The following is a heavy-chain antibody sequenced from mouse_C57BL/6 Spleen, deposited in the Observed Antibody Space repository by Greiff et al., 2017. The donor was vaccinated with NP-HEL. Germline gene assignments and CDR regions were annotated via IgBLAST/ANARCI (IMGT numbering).Heavy chain of an antibody. CDR3: ARLTGRFMDY. V-gene: IGHV1-26*01. J-gene: IGHJ4*01. CDR1: GYTFTDYY. D-gene: IGHD4-1*01. Sequence: EVQLQQSGPELVKPGASVKISCKASGYTFTDYYMNWVKQSHGKSLEWIGDINPNNGGTSYNQKFKGKATLTVDKSSSTAYMELRSLTSEDSAVYYCARLTGRFMDYWGQGTSVTVSS. CDR2: INPNNGGT.